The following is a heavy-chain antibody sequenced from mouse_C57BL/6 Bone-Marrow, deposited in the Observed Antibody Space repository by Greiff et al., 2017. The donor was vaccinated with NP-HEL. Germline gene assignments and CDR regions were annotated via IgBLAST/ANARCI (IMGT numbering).Heavy chain of an antibody. V-gene: IGHV5-6*01. CDR3: ARHDAY. CDR1: GFTFSSYG. J-gene: IGHJ3*01. CDR2: ISSGGSYT. Sequence: EVQGVESGGDLVKPGGSLKLSCAASGFTFSSYGMSWVRQTPDKRLEWVATISSGGSYTYYPDSVKGRFTISRDNAKNTLYLQMSSLKSEDTAMYYCARHDAYGGQGTLVTVSA.